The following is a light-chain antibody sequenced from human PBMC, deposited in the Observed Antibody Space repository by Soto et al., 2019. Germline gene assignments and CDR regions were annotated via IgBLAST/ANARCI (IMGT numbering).Light chain of an antibody. Sequence: DVVMTQSPLSLPVTLGQPASISCRSSHSLVYSDGIAYLNWFQQRPGQSPRRLIYKVSYRDSGVRVRFSVSGSGTNFTLRISRVEAEDVGVYYCMQGTHWPPYTFGQGTKLEIK. V-gene: IGKV2-30*01. CDR3: MQGTHWPPYT. J-gene: IGKJ2*01. CDR1: HSLVYSDGIAY. CDR2: KVS.